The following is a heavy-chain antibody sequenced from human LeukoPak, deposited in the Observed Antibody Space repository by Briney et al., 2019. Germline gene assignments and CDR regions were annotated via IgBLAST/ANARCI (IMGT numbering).Heavy chain of an antibody. D-gene: IGHD2-15*01. CDR2: VRHSGSA. CDR1: GGSLSAYY. Sequence: SGTLSLTCAVYGGSLSAYYWSWIRQPPGKGLEWIGEVRHSGSANYNPSLKSRVTMSVDTSKNQFSLKLSSVTAADTAVYYCARSPRYCSGGSCYFLHYWGQGTLVTVS. J-gene: IGHJ4*02. CDR3: ARSPRYCSGGSCYFLHY. V-gene: IGHV4-34*01.